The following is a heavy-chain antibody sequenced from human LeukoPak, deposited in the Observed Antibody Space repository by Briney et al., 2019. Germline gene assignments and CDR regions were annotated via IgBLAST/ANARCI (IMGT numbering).Heavy chain of an antibody. V-gene: IGHV4-34*01. CDR3: ARGRPMSY. Sequence: SETLSLTCAVYGGSFSGYYWSWIRQPPGKGLEWIGEINHSGSTNYNPSLKSRVTISVDTSKNQFSLKLSSVTAADTAVYYRARGRPMSYWGQGTLVTVSS. CDR1: GGSFSGYY. J-gene: IGHJ4*02. CDR2: INHSGST.